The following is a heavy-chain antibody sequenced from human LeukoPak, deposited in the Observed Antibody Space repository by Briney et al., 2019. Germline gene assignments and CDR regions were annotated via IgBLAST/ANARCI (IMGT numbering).Heavy chain of an antibody. CDR1: GGSISSSSYY. CDR2: IYYSGST. J-gene: IGHJ4*02. V-gene: IGHV4-39*07. Sequence: SETLSLTCTVSGGSISSSSYYWGWIRQPPGKGLEWIGSIYYSGSTYYNPSLKSRVTISVDTSKNQFSLKLSSVTAADTAVYYCARVGRGYSGYVGGVIYWGQGTLVTVSS. D-gene: IGHD5-12*01. CDR3: ARVGRGYSGYVGGVIY.